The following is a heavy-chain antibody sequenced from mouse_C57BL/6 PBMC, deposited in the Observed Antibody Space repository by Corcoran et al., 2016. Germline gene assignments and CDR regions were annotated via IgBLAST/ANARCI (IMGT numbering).Heavy chain of an antibody. CDR3: ARGPTLSY. Sequence: QIQLVQSGPELKKPGETVKISCKDSGYTFTTYGMSWVKQAPGKGLKWMGWINTYSGVPTYADDFKGRFAFSLETSASTAYFQINNLKNEDTATYFCARGPTLSYWGQGTLVTVSA. CDR1: GYTFTTYG. V-gene: IGHV9-3*01. CDR2: INTYSGVP. D-gene: IGHD2-10*01. J-gene: IGHJ3*01.